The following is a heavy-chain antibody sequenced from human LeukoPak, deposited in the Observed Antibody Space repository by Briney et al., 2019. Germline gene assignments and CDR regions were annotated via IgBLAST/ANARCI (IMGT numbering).Heavy chain of an antibody. J-gene: IGHJ4*02. Sequence: GGSLRLSCAASGFTFSTYAMSWVRQAPGKGLEWVSAISASGGSTYYADSVKGRFTISRDNSKNTLYLQMNSPRAEDTAVYYCAKDLKVVVPAAPGYWGQGTLVTVSS. CDR1: GFTFSTYA. CDR3: AKDLKVVVPAAPGY. CDR2: ISASGGST. D-gene: IGHD2-2*01. V-gene: IGHV3-23*01.